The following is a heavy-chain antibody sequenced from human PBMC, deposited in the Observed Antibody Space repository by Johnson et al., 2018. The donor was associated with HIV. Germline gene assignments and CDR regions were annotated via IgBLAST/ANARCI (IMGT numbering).Heavy chain of an antibody. D-gene: IGHD1-26*01. Sequence: WVAAMWYDGSNKYYADSVKGRFTISRDNSKNTLYLQMNSLRAEDTAVYYCAKSYYEEERPMGVDAFDIWGQGTMVTVSS. V-gene: IGHV3-33*04. CDR2: MWYDGSNK. CDR3: AKSYYEEERPMGVDAFDI. J-gene: IGHJ3*02.